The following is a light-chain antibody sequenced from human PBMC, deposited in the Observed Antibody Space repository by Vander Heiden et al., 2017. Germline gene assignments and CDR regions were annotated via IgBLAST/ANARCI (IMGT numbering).Light chain of an antibody. CDR2: DVS. CDR1: SSDVGGYNY. J-gene: IGLJ3*02. V-gene: IGLV2-14*01. CDR3: SSYTSSSTLEV. Sequence: SALTHPASVSGSPGQSITISCTGTSSDVGGYNYVSWYQQHPGKAPKLMIYDVSNRPSGVSNRFSGSKSGNTASLTISGLQAEDEADYYCSSYTSSSTLEVFGGGTKLTVL.